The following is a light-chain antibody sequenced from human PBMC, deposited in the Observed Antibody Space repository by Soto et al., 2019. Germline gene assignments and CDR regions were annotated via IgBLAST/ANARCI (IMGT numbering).Light chain of an antibody. CDR2: DAS. CDR1: QDISNY. Sequence: DIQMTQSPSSLSASVGDRVTITCQASQDISNYLNWYQQKPGKAPKLLIYDASNLETGVPSRFSVSGSGTDFPFTISSLQPEDIATYYCQQYDNPSITFGQGTRLEIK. J-gene: IGKJ5*01. V-gene: IGKV1-33*01. CDR3: QQYDNPSIT.